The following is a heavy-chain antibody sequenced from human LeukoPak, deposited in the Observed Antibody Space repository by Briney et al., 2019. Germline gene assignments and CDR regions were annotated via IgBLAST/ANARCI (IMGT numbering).Heavy chain of an antibody. CDR2: ISGSNTYI. J-gene: IGHJ4*02. CDR1: GFTFSIHT. V-gene: IGHV3-21*01. Sequence: GGSLRLSCATSGFTFSIHTVNWVRQAPGKGLEWVSSISGSNTYIYYADSVKGRFTISRDNAKNSLYLQMNSLRGEDTAVYYCARDPSSRGGFDYWGQGTLVTVSS. CDR3: ARDPSSRGGFDY. D-gene: IGHD6-13*01.